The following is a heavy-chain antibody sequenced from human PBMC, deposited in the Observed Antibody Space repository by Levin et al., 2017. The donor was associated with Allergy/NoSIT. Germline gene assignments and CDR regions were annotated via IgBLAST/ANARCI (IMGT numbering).Heavy chain of an antibody. J-gene: IGHJ4*02. V-gene: IGHV4-31*03. CDR1: GGSISSGGYY. Sequence: SCTVSGGSISSGGYYWSWIRQHPGKGLEWIGYIYYSGSTYYNPSLKSRVTISVDTSKNQFSLKLSSVTAADTAVYYCARYSRGQQLVIFDYWGQGTLVTVSS. CDR2: IYYSGST. D-gene: IGHD6-13*01. CDR3: ARYSRGQQLVIFDY.